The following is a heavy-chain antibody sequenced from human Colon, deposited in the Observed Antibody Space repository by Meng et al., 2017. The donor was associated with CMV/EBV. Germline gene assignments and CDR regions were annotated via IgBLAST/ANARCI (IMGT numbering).Heavy chain of an antibody. CDR2: LSGSGIST. Sequence: LSGAASGFNVSNYAMSCVRQAPGKGLEWVSTLSGSGISTYYEDSVKGRFTISRDNSKNTLYLQMSSLRAEDTAVYVCARWVTAWYFDHWGQGTLVTVSS. J-gene: IGHJ4*02. CDR3: ARWVTAWYFDH. D-gene: IGHD2-21*02. V-gene: IGHV3-23*01. CDR1: GFNVSNYA.